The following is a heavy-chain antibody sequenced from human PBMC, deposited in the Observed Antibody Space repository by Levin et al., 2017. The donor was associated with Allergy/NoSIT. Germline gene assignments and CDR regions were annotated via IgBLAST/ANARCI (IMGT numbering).Heavy chain of an antibody. Sequence: KISCQASGGTFSSYAISWVRQAPGQGLEWMGGIIPIFGTANYAQKFQGRVTITADESTSTAYMELSSLRSEDTAVYYCARDHFHSSGWSQNDYWGQGTLVTVSS. CDR2: IIPIFGTA. V-gene: IGHV1-69*01. CDR1: GGTFSSYA. J-gene: IGHJ4*02. D-gene: IGHD6-19*01. CDR3: ARDHFHSSGWSQNDY.